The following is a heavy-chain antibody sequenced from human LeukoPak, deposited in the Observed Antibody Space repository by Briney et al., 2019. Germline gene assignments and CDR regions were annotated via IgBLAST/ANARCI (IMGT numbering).Heavy chain of an antibody. D-gene: IGHD3-22*01. J-gene: IGHJ6*02. CDR3: ARAYYDSSGYYLGYYYYYYGMDV. Sequence: ASVKVSCKASGYTFTGYYMHWVRQAPGQGLEWMGWINPNSGGTNYAQKFQGWVTMTRDTSISTAYMELSRLRSDDTAVYYCARAYYDSSGYYLGYYYYYYGMDVWGQGTTVTVSS. CDR2: INPNSGGT. CDR1: GYTFTGYY. V-gene: IGHV1-2*04.